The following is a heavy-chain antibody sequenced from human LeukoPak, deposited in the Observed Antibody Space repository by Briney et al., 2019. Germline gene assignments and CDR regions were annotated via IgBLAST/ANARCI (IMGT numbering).Heavy chain of an antibody. Sequence: GESLRLSCEVSGFTSINYALSWIRQAPGKGLDWASTITHSGANTFYGDSVRGRFTISRNKSTNTLYLQMNSLRAEDTAVYYCAKDLCSSTSCYGSTAFDYWGQGTLVTVSS. CDR2: ITHSGANT. D-gene: IGHD2-2*01. CDR3: AKDLCSSTSCYGSTAFDY. V-gene: IGHV3-23*01. J-gene: IGHJ4*02. CDR1: GFTSINYA.